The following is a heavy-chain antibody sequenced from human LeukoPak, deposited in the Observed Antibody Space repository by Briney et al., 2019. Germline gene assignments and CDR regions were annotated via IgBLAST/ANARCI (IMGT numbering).Heavy chain of an antibody. Sequence: AGESLKISCKGSGYIFSIYWIGWVRQMSGKGLEWMGIIYPGDSDTRYSPSFQGQVTISADKSINTAYLQWSSLKASDTAMYYCARLDGSGWRKIDIWGQGTLVTVSS. CDR1: GYIFSIYW. V-gene: IGHV5-51*01. CDR2: IYPGDSDT. J-gene: IGHJ4*02. CDR3: ARLDGSGWRKIDI. D-gene: IGHD6-19*01.